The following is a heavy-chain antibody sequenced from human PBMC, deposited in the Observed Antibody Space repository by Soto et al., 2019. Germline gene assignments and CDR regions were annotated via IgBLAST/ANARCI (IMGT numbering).Heavy chain of an antibody. V-gene: IGHV4-4*02. CDR3: ARDREVALPGTDGNSHYSYMDL. J-gene: IGHJ6*03. D-gene: IGHD6-19*01. CDR1: GGSITSSTW. CDR2: VYHSGSI. Sequence: SETLSLTCAVSGGSITSSTWWSWVRQPPGKGLEWIGDVYHSGSINYSPSLTSRLTISVDKSKNHFSLRLTSVTAADTAVYYCARDREVALPGTDGNSHYSYMDLWGRGTTVTVSS.